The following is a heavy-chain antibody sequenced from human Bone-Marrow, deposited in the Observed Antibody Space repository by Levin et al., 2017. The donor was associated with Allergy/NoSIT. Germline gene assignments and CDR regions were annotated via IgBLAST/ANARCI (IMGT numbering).Heavy chain of an antibody. V-gene: IGHV3-7*01. CDR2: MNEDGSEY. J-gene: IGHJ4*02. CDR3: AREQKAHFDY. Sequence: LSFSSSCFPFGQSWLSWVRQAPGKGLEWVANMNEDGSEYYYLGSVKGRFTISRDNAKKSLLLQMDSLRAEDTAVYYCAREQKAHFDYWGRGILVSVSS. CDR1: CFPFGQSW.